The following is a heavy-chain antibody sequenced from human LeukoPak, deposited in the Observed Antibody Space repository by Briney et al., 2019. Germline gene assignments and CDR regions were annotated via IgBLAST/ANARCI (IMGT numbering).Heavy chain of an antibody. Sequence: SVKVSCKASGGTFSSYTISWVRQAPGQGLEWMGRIIPILGIANYAQKFHGRVTITADKSTSTAYMELSSLRSEDTAVYYCARDQPAIFGAAEDAFDIWGKGTMVTVSS. CDR2: IIPILGIA. CDR1: GGTFSSYT. J-gene: IGHJ3*02. CDR3: ARDQPAIFGAAEDAFDI. D-gene: IGHD3-3*01. V-gene: IGHV1-69*04.